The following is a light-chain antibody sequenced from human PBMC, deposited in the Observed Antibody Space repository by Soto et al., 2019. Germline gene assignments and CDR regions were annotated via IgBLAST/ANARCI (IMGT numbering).Light chain of an antibody. CDR2: GAS. CDR1: QSVSSSY. J-gene: IGKJ5*01. CDR3: QQYGSSSIT. Sequence: EIVLTQSPGTLSLSPGERASLSCRASQSVSSSYLAWYQQIPGQAPRLLIYGASSMATGIPDRFSGSVSGTDFTLTISRLEPEDFAVYYCQQYGSSSITFGQGTRLEIK. V-gene: IGKV3-20*01.